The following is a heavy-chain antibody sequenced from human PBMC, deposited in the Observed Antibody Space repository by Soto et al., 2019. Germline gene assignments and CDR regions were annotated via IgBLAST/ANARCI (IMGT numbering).Heavy chain of an antibody. V-gene: IGHV3-23*01. Sequence: EVQLLDSGGGLVQPGGSLRLSCAASGFTFSNYAMTWVRQGPGKGLEWVAGISGSGGRSYYADSVKGRFTISRDNSKSTLYLQMNSLRAEDTAVYYCAKAYFVWSSEQPYYFDYWGQGTLVNVSS. D-gene: IGHD3-16*01. J-gene: IGHJ4*02. CDR2: ISGSGGRS. CDR1: GFTFSNYA. CDR3: AKAYFVWSSEQPYYFDY.